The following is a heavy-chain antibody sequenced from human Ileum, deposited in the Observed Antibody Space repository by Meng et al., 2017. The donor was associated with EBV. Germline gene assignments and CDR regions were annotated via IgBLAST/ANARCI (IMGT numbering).Heavy chain of an antibody. V-gene: IGHV4-4*02. Sequence: GQRQAPARVLVSPSGPLPFTCASSGASISSGNWWGWVRQPPGKGLEGMGKIYKSGSTNYTPPLKSRVTISVDKPKNHFPLNRSSGTAADTAVYYCARGGQGLPIDYGGQGTLVTVSS. CDR3: ARGGQGLPIDY. D-gene: IGHD6-19*01. CDR1: GASISSGNW. J-gene: IGHJ4*02. CDR2: IYKSGST.